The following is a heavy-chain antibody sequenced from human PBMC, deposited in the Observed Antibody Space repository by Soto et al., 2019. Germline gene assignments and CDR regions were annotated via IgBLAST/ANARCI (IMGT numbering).Heavy chain of an antibody. D-gene: IGHD6-19*01. Sequence: QVQLVESGGGVVQPGRSLRLSCAASGFPFSSYGMHWVRQAPGKGLEWVAVISYDGSNKYYADSVKGRFTISRDNSKNTLYLQMNSLIAEDTDVYYCANLAVAGYYYYGMAVWGQGTTVTVSS. J-gene: IGHJ6*02. V-gene: IGHV3-30*18. CDR2: ISYDGSNK. CDR3: ANLAVAGYYYYGMAV. CDR1: GFPFSSYG.